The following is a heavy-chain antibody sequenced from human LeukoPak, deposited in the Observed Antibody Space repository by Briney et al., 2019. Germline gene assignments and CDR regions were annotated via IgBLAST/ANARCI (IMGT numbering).Heavy chain of an antibody. Sequence: PSETLSLTCTVSGGSITSDPYYWVWIRQPPGKGLEWIGTIYYRGNTYYNPSLKSRVTISVDTSKNQFSLRLSSVTAPDTAAYYCARRLGNYIDYWGQGTLVTVSS. V-gene: IGHV4-39*01. D-gene: IGHD3-16*01. J-gene: IGHJ4*02. CDR1: GGSITSDPYY. CDR2: IYYRGNT. CDR3: ARRLGNYIDY.